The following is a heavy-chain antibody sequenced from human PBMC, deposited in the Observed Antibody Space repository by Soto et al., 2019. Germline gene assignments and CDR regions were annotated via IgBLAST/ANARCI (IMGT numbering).Heavy chain of an antibody. J-gene: IGHJ4*02. CDR1: GFTFSSYS. Sequence: GGPLRLSCAASGFTFSSYSMDWVRQAPGKGLEWVSYISSSSSTIYYADSVKGRFTISRDNAKNSLYLQMNSLRAEDTAVYYCARVVRCSSTSCYVWRTFSPFDYWGQGTLVTVS. CDR2: ISSSSSTI. D-gene: IGHD2-2*01. CDR3: ARVVRCSSTSCYVWRTFSPFDY. V-gene: IGHV3-48*01.